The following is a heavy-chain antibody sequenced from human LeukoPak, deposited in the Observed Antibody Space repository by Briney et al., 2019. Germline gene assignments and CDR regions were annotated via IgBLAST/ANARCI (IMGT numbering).Heavy chain of an antibody. D-gene: IGHD6-19*01. Sequence: SETLSLTCTVSGGSISSCSYVWGWIRQPPGKGLEWIGSIYYSGSTYYNPYLKSRVSISVSTTQNQFSLNLSSVTAADTAVYCCATLPPQQWLVTFVYWVQGSMVTDSS. CDR1: GGSISSCSYV. CDR2: IYYSGST. CDR3: ATLPPQQWLVTFVY. J-gene: IGHJ4*02. V-gene: IGHV4-39*01.